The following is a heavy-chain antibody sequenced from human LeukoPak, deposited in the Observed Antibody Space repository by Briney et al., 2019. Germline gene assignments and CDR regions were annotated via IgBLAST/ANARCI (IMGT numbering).Heavy chain of an antibody. Sequence: GGSLRLYCAASGFNFSNYDMHWVRQAPGKELEWVAFIRYDGSDKYYADSVKGRFTISRDNSKNTLYLQMNSLRTEDTAVYYCAKGDTSWGQGTLVTVSS. J-gene: IGHJ5*02. CDR3: AKGDTS. CDR1: GFNFSNYD. V-gene: IGHV3-30*02. D-gene: IGHD2-21*02. CDR2: IRYDGSDK.